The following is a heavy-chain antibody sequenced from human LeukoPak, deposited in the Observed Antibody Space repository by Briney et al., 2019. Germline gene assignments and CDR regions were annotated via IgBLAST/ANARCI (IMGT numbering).Heavy chain of an antibody. CDR1: GFTFSSYS. V-gene: IGHV3-21*01. Sequence: PGGSLRLSCAASGFTFSSYSMNWVRQAPGKGLEWVSSISSSSSYIYYADSVKGRFTISRDNSKNTLYLQMDSLRAEDTAVYYCAKSLSLLHTDYWGQGTLVTVSS. CDR3: AKSLSLLHTDY. J-gene: IGHJ4*02. CDR2: ISSSSSYI.